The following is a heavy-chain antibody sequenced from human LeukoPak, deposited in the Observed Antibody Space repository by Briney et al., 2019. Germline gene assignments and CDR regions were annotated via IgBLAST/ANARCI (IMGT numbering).Heavy chain of an antibody. V-gene: IGHV7-4-1*02. D-gene: IGHD6-19*01. CDR2: INTNTGNP. J-gene: IGHJ4*02. Sequence: VASVKVSCKASGYTFTSYAMNWVRQAPGQGLEWMGWINTNTGNPTYAQGFTGWFVFSLDTSVSTAYLQISSLKAEDTAVYYCARDRPPLYSSGRELDYWGQGTLVTVSS. CDR1: GYTFTSYA. CDR3: ARDRPPLYSSGRELDY.